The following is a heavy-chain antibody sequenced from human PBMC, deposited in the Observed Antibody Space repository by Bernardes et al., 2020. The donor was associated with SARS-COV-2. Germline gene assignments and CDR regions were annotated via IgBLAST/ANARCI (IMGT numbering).Heavy chain of an antibody. CDR2: INPNSGGT. V-gene: IGHV1-2*02. Sequence: ASVKVSCKASGYTFTGYYMHWVRQAPGQGLEWMGWINPNSGGTNYAQKFQGRVTMTRDTSISTAYMELSRLRSDDTAVYYCARSYDSSGYYYHYWGQGTLVTVSS. D-gene: IGHD3-22*01. CDR3: ARSYDSSGYYYHY. CDR1: GYTFTGYY. J-gene: IGHJ4*02.